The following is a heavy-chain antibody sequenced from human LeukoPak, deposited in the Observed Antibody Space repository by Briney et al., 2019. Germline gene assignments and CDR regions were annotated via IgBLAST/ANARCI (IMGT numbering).Heavy chain of an antibody. V-gene: IGHV4-4*07. CDR2: LYVSGST. J-gene: IGHJ2*01. CDR3: ARLKLGAYFDL. D-gene: IGHD3-16*01. Sequence: PSETLSLTCTVSGGSISPYYWNWIRQPAGKGLEWIGRLYVSGSTDYNPSLKSRVSISGDTSKNQFSLKLSSVTAADTAVYYCARLKLGAYFDLWGRGTLVTVSS. CDR1: GGSISPYY.